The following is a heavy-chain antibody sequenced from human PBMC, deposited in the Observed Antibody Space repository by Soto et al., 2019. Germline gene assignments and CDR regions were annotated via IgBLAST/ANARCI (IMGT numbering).Heavy chain of an antibody. CDR1: GFTVSSNY. V-gene: IGHV3-53*04. Sequence: GGSLRLSCAASGFTVSSNYMSWVRQAPGKGLEWVSVIYSGGTTYYADSVKGRFTISRHNSKNMLYLQMNSLRPEDTAVYYCARDPWGDWYFDLWGRGTLVTVSS. CDR3: ARDPWGDWYFDL. D-gene: IGHD3-16*01. CDR2: IYSGGTT. J-gene: IGHJ2*01.